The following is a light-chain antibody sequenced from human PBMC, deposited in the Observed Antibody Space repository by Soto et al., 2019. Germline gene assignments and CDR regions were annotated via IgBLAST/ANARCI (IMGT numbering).Light chain of an antibody. CDR1: QSVSTN. J-gene: IGKJ4*01. CDR3: QHYNELPLT. V-gene: IGKV3-15*01. CDR2: GAS. Sequence: EIVLTQSPGTLSVPPGERATLSCRASQSVSTNLAWYQQKPGQGPRLLIFGASTRAIGIPARFSGSGSGTDFTLTISSLQSEDFAVYYCQHYNELPLTFGGGTKVDNK.